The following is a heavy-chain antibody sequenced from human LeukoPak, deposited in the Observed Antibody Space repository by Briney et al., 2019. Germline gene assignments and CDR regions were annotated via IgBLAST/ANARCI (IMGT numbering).Heavy chain of an antibody. Sequence: PSETLSLTCTVSADSISSGYYWDWIRQPPGKGLEWIGNIYYSGSTYYSASLQSRVTISIDMSKNEFSLRLNSVTAADTAMYYCAKSGGYGLIDYWGQGTLVTVSS. CDR3: AKSGGYGLIDY. CDR1: ADSISSGYY. V-gene: IGHV4-38-2*02. J-gene: IGHJ4*02. CDR2: IYYSGST. D-gene: IGHD1-26*01.